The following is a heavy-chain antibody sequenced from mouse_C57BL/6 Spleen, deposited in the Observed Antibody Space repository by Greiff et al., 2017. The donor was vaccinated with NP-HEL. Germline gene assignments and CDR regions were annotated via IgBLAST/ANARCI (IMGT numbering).Heavy chain of an antibody. CDR2: ISNGGGST. D-gene: IGHD2-1*01. J-gene: IGHJ3*01. V-gene: IGHV5-12*01. Sequence: EVMLVESGGGLVQPGGSLKLSCAASGFTFSDSYMYWVRQTPEKRLEWVAYISNGGGSTYYPDTVKGRFTISRDNAKNTLYLQMSRLKSEDTAMYYCARHLDYGNYSLAYWGQGTLVTVSA. CDR3: ARHLDYGNYSLAY. CDR1: GFTFSDSY.